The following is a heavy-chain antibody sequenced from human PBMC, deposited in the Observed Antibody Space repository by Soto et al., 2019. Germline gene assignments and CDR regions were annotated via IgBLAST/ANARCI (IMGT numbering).Heavy chain of an antibody. CDR2: ISGSGGST. J-gene: IGHJ4*02. Sequence: LLESGGGLVQPGGSLRLSCAASGFTFSSYAMSWVRQAPGKGLEWVSAISGSGGSTYYADSVKGRFTISRDNSKNTLYLQMNSLRAEDTAVYYCAKATEYYYDTGTDYWGQGTLVTVSS. CDR1: GFTFSSYA. CDR3: AKATEYYYDTGTDY. V-gene: IGHV3-23*01. D-gene: IGHD3-22*01.